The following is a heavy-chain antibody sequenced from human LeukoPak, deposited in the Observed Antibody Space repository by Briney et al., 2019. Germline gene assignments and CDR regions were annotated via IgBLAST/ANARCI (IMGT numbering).Heavy chain of an antibody. CDR1: GFTFSSYA. CDR3: AKDSSAPYYYDSSGYYTGTIDY. J-gene: IGHJ4*02. Sequence: GGSLRLSCAASGFTFSSYAMSWVRQAPGKGLELVSAISGSGGITYYADSVKGRFTSSRDNSKNTLYLQMNSLRAEDTAVYYCAKDSSAPYYYDSSGYYTGTIDYWGQGTLVTVSS. V-gene: IGHV3-23*01. D-gene: IGHD3-22*01. CDR2: ISGSGGIT.